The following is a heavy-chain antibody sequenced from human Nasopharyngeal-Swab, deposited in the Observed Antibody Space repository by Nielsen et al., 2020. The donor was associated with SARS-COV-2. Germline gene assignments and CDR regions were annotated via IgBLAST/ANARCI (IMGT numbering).Heavy chain of an antibody. V-gene: IGHV4-59*01. Sequence: WIRRPPWKGLEWIGYIYYSGSTNYNPSLKSRVTISVDTSKNQFSLKLSSVTAADTAVYYCARVGGLWSAGFYYYYMDVWGKGTTVTVSS. D-gene: IGHD3-3*01. CDR3: ARVGGLWSAGFYYYYMDV. CDR2: IYYSGST. J-gene: IGHJ6*03.